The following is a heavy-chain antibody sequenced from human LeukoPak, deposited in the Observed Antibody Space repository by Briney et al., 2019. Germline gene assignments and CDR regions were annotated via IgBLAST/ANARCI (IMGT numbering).Heavy chain of an antibody. CDR3: ARAGFYYDSSASYSDY. J-gene: IGHJ4*02. V-gene: IGHV3-53*01. CDR1: GFTVSSNY. CDR2: IYSGGST. D-gene: IGHD3-22*01. Sequence: PGGSLRLSCAASGFTVSSNYMSWVRQAPGKGLEWVSVIYSGGSTYYADSVKGRFTISRDNSKNTLYLQMNSLRAEDTAVYYCARAGFYYDSSASYSDYWGQGTLVTVSS.